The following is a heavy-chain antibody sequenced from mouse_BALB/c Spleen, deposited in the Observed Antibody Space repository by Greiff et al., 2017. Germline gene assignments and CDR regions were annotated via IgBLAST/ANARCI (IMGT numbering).Heavy chain of an antibody. D-gene: IGHD2-2*01. Sequence: EVQVVESGGDLVKPGGSLKLSCAASGFTFSSYGMSWVRQTPDKRLEWVATISSGGSYTYYPDSVKGRFTISRDNAKNTLYLQMSSLKSEDTAMYYCARHYGYDRDAMDYWGQGTSVTVSS. CDR2: ISSGGSYT. CDR1: GFTFSSYG. J-gene: IGHJ4*01. CDR3: ARHYGYDRDAMDY. V-gene: IGHV5-6*01.